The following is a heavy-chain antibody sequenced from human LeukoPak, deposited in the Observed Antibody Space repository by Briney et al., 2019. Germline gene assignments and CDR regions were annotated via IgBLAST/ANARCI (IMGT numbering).Heavy chain of an antibody. D-gene: IGHD3-10*01. CDR3: ARHRGSGNYYSPLDY. CDR1: GYSFTSYW. V-gene: IGHV5-51*01. Sequence: GESLKISCKGSGYSFTSYWIGWVRQMPGKGLEWMGIIYPGDSDTRYSPSFQGQVTISADKSISTAYLQWSSLKASDTAMYYCARHRGSGNYYSPLDYWGQGTLVTVFS. CDR2: IYPGDSDT. J-gene: IGHJ4*02.